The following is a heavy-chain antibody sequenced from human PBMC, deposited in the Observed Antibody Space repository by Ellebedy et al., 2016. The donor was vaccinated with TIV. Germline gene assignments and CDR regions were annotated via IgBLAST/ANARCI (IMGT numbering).Heavy chain of an antibody. CDR2: IKHSGST. D-gene: IGHD4-11*01. J-gene: IGHJ5*02. CDR1: GFTFSSYW. CDR3: ARGDYPNWFDP. Sequence: GSLRLSCAASGFTFSSYWMHWIRQPPGKGLEWIGEIKHSGSTNYNPSLKSRVTISVDTSKNELSLKLSSVTAADTAVYYCARGDYPNWFDPWGQGTLVTVSS. V-gene: IGHV4-34*01.